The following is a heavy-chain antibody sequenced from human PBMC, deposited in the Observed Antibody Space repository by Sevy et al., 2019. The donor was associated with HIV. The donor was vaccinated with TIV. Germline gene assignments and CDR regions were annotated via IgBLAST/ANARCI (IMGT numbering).Heavy chain of an antibody. Sequence: GESLKISCKGSGYSFANNWIGWVRQMPGKGLEWMGIVYPGNSDTTYSPSFQGQVTNSVDKSFSPANLQWNGLKASDTDMYYCARLPVAAAGLYYFDYWGQGTLVTVSS. CDR3: ARLPVAAAGLYYFDY. CDR1: GYSFANNW. V-gene: IGHV5-51*01. D-gene: IGHD6-13*01. CDR2: VYPGNSDT. J-gene: IGHJ4*02.